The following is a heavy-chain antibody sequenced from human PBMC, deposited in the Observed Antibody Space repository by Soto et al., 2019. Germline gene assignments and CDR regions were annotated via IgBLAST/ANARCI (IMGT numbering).Heavy chain of an antibody. J-gene: IGHJ3*02. CDR3: ARPLRYCSGGSCYPVLGAFDI. CDR1: GYTFTSYD. V-gene: IGHV1-8*01. CDR2: TNPNSGNT. D-gene: IGHD2-15*01. Sequence: QVQLVQSGAEVKKPGASVKVSCKASGYTFTSYDINWVRQATGQGLEWMGWTNPNSGNTGYAQKFQGRVTMTRNTSISTAYMELSSLRSEDTAVYYCARPLRYCSGGSCYPVLGAFDIWGQGTMVTVSS.